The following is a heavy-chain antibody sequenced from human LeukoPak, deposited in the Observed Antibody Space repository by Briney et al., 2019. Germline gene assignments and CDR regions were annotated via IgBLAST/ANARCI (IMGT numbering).Heavy chain of an antibody. CDR1: GVTFSNYG. V-gene: IGHV3-30*04. D-gene: IGHD5-18*01. J-gene: IGHJ3*02. CDR2: ISYDGSNT. CDR3: ARARSSYGYGDAFDI. Sequence: GGSLRLSCAASGVTFSNYGIHWVRQAPGRGLEWGALISYDGSNTWYADPVKGRFTISRHNTKTTLYLKMNSLRAEDTAVYYCARARSSYGYGDAFDIWGQGKMVTVSS.